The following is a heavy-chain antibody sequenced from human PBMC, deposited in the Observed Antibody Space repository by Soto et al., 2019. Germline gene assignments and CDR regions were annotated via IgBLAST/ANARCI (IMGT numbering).Heavy chain of an antibody. J-gene: IGHJ6*02. CDR2: ISSSSSYI. CDR1: GFTFSSYS. V-gene: IGHV3-21*01. D-gene: IGHD6-13*01. Sequence: SLRLSCAASGFTFSSYSMNWVRQAPGKGLEWVSSISSSSSYIYYADSVKGRFTISRDNAKNSLYLQMNSLRAEDTAVYYCARVHREAAVGYYGMDVWGQGTKVTVSS. CDR3: ARVHREAAVGYYGMDV.